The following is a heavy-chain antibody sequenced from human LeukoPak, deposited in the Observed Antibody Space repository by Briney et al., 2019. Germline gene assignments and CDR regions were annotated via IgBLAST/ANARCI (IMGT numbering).Heavy chain of an antibody. CDR1: GFIFSSYS. CDR2: IRSSSSYI. D-gene: IGHD6-19*01. V-gene: IGHV3-21*01. J-gene: IGHJ4*02. Sequence: GGSLRLSCAASGFIFSSYSMNWVRQAPGKGLEWVSSIRSSSSYIYYADSVKGRFTISRDNAKNSLYLEMNRLRAEDTAVYYCARAPPAFIAVAGTSDYWGQGTLVTVSS. CDR3: ARAPPAFIAVAGTSDY.